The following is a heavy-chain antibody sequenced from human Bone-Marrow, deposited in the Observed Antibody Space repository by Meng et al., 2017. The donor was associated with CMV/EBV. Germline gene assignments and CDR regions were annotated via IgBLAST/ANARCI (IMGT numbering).Heavy chain of an antibody. Sequence: ASVKVSCKVSGYTLTELSMHWVRQAPGKGLEWMGGFDPEDGETIYAQKFQGRVTMTEDTSIDTAYMELSSLRSEDTAVYYCAIYVGITISFFDYWGQGKLVTVYS. CDR1: GYTLTELS. CDR2: FDPEDGET. D-gene: IGHD3-3*01. V-gene: IGHV1-24*01. CDR3: AIYVGITISFFDY. J-gene: IGHJ4*02.